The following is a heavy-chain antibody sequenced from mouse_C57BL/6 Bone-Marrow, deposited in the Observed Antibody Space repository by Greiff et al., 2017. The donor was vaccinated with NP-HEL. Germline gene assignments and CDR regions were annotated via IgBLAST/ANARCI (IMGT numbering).Heavy chain of an antibody. CDR1: GYAFTNYL. J-gene: IGHJ3*01. CDR3: ASSPITTGAY. Sequence: QVQLQQSGAELVRPGTSVKVSCKASGYAFTNYLIEWVKQRPGQGLEWIGVINPGSGGTNYNEKFKGKATLTADKSSSTAYMQLSSLTSEDSAVYCCASSPITTGAYWGQGTLVTVSA. V-gene: IGHV1-54*01. CDR2: INPGSGGT. D-gene: IGHD1-1*01.